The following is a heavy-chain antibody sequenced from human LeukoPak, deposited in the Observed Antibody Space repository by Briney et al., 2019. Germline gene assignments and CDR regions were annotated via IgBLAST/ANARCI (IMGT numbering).Heavy chain of an antibody. J-gene: IGHJ6*02. CDR3: ARPLRYCSGGSCYFSGMDV. D-gene: IGHD2-15*01. V-gene: IGHV5-51*01. Sequence: GESLKISCKGSGYSFTSYWIGWVRQMPGKGLEWMGIIYAGDSDTRYSPPFQGQVTISADKSISTAYLQWSSLKASDTAMYYCARPLRYCSGGSCYFSGMDVWGQGTTVTVSS. CDR2: IYAGDSDT. CDR1: GYSFTSYW.